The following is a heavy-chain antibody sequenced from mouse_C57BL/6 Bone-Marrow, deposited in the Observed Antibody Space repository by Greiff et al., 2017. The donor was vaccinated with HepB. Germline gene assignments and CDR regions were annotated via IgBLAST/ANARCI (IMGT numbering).Heavy chain of an antibody. V-gene: IGHV5-4*01. Sequence: EVKLEESGGGLVKPGGSLKLSCAASGFTFSSYAMSWVRQTPEKRLEWVATISDGGSYTYYPDNVKGRSTISRDNAKNNLYLQMSHLKSEDTAMYYCARDPPYYYGSSYFDYWGQGTTLTVSS. CDR1: GFTFSSYA. D-gene: IGHD1-1*01. CDR2: ISDGGSYT. CDR3: ARDPPYYYGSSYFDY. J-gene: IGHJ2*01.